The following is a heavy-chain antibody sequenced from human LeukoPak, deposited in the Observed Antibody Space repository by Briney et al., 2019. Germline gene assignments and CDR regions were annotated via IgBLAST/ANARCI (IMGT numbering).Heavy chain of an antibody. CDR3: ARDVGATPGMDV. D-gene: IGHD1-26*01. CDR2: ISSSSSYI. V-gene: IGHV3-21*04. CDR1: GFTFSSYS. Sequence: GGSLRLSCAASGFTFSSYSMNWVRQAPGKGLEWVSFISSSSSYIYYADSVKGRFTISRDNAKNSLYLQVNSLRAEDTAVYYCARDVGATPGMDVWGQGTTVTVSS. J-gene: IGHJ6*02.